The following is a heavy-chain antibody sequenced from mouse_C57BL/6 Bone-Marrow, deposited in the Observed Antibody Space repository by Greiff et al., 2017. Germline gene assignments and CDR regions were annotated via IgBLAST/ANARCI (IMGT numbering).Heavy chain of an antibody. CDR2: IDPSDSYT. CDR3: ARGEAVDY. Sequence: QVQLQQPGAELVMPGASVKLSCKASGYTFTSYWMHWVKQRPGQGLEWIGEIDPSDSYTNYNQQFKGKSTLTVDKSSSTAYMQLSSLTSVDSAVYYCARGEAVDYWGQGTTLTVSS. J-gene: IGHJ2*01. CDR1: GYTFTSYW. D-gene: IGHD6-1*01. V-gene: IGHV1-69*01.